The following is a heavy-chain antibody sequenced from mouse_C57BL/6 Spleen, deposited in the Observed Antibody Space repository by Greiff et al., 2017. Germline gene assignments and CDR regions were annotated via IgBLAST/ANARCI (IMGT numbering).Heavy chain of an antibody. Sequence: VHLVESGPELVKPGASVKISCKASGYAFSSSWMNWVKQRPGKGLEWIGRIYPGDGDTNYNGKFKGKATLTADKSSSTAYMQLSSLTSEDSAVYFCARGYGSSYYFDYWGQGTTLTVSS. D-gene: IGHD1-1*01. J-gene: IGHJ2*01. CDR3: ARGYGSSYYFDY. CDR1: GYAFSSSW. CDR2: IYPGDGDT. V-gene: IGHV1-82*01.